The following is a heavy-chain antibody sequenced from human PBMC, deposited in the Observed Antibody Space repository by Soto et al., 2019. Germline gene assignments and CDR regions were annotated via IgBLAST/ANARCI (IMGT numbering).Heavy chain of an antibody. CDR2: ISSSSTTK. V-gene: IGHV3-48*01. D-gene: IGHD2-15*01. Sequence: EVQLVESGGGLVQPGGSLRLSCAASGFTFSSYSMNWVRQAPGKGLEWVSYISSSSTTKYYADSVKGRFTISRDNAKNXLYLQMNSLRAEDTAVYYWARDGCSGSTCLSWFDPWGQGTLVTVSS. J-gene: IGHJ5*02. CDR3: ARDGCSGSTCLSWFDP. CDR1: GFTFSSYS.